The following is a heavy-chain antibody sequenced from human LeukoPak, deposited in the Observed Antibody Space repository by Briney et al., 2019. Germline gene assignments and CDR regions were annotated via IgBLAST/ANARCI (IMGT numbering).Heavy chain of an antibody. V-gene: IGHV1-24*01. CDR2: FDPEDGET. D-gene: IGHD5-18*01. Sequence: ASVKVSCKVSGYTLTELSMHWVRQPPGKGLEWMGGFDPEDGETIYAQKFQGRVTMTEDTSTDTAYMELSSLRSEDTAVYYCATSVQLWTNFDYWGQGTLVTVSS. CDR1: GYTLTELS. J-gene: IGHJ4*02. CDR3: ATSVQLWTNFDY.